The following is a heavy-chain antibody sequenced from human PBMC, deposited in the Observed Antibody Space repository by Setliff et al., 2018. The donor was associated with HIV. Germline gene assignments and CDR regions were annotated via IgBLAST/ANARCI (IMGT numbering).Heavy chain of an antibody. Sequence: ASVKVSCKASGYIFTVYLMHWVRQAPGQGLEWMGWINPNSGDTKYSQHFEGRVTMTRDTSTNTAYMELTRLTSDDTAVYYCARVAGGDIVVVVAATPYYYYMDVWGKGTTVTVSS. D-gene: IGHD2-15*01. CDR1: GYIFTVYL. V-gene: IGHV1-2*02. CDR3: ARVAGGDIVVVVAATPYYYYMDV. CDR2: INPNSGDT. J-gene: IGHJ6*03.